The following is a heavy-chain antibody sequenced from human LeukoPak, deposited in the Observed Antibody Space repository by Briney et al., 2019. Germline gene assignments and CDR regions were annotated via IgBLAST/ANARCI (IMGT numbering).Heavy chain of an antibody. CDR3: AREASSGGAFDY. Sequence: ASVKVSCKASGYTFTSYGISWVRQAPGQGLEWMGWINPNSGGTNYAQKFQGWVTMTRDTSISTAYMELSRLRSDDTAVYYCAREASSGGAFDYWGQGTLVTVSS. D-gene: IGHD6-19*01. V-gene: IGHV1-2*04. CDR2: INPNSGGT. CDR1: GYTFTSYG. J-gene: IGHJ4*02.